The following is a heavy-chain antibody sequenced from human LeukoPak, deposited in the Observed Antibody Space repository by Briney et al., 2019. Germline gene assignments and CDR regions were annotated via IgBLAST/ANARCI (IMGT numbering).Heavy chain of an antibody. CDR1: GDSVSSNSVA. V-gene: IGHV6-1*01. Sequence: SQTLSLTCAISGDSVSSNSVAWNWLRQSPSRGLEWLGRTYYRSKWYHDYAVSVKSRITINPDTSKNQFSLQLKSVTPEDTAVYYCARDLYSYATGLGFDYWGQGTLVTVSS. CDR3: ARDLYSYATGLGFDY. J-gene: IGHJ4*02. D-gene: IGHD5-18*01. CDR2: TYYRSKWYH.